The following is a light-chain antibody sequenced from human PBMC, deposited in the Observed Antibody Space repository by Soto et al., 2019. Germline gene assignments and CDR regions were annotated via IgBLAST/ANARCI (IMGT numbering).Light chain of an antibody. CDR1: QDINKY. J-gene: IGKJ4*01. CDR2: DAS. CDR3: QQSENGPLT. V-gene: IGKV1-33*01. Sequence: DIPMTQSPSSLSASVGDRITITCQASQDINKYLNWYQQKLGKAPKLLIYDASNLQRGVPSRFSGSGSGTHFSLSISSLQPEDIATYYCQQSENGPLTCGVGTKVEIK.